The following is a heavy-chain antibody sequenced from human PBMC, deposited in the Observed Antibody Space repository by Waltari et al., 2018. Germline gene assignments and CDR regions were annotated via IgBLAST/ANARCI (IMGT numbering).Heavy chain of an antibody. D-gene: IGHD4-17*01. V-gene: IGHV3-48*01. CDR2: IRRSSSTI. CDR1: GFTFSSHW. J-gene: IGHJ4*02. Sequence: EVQLVESGGGLVQPGGSLRLSCAASGFTFSSHWMHWVRQAPGKGLEWVSYIRRSSSTIYYADSGKGRFTISRDNAKNSLYRQMSSLRAEDTAVYYCARDTTVVCDSWGQGTLVTVSS. CDR3: ARDTTVVCDS.